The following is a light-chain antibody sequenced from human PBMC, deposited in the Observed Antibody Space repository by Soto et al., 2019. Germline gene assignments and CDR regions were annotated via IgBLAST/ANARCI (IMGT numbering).Light chain of an antibody. CDR2: DAS. CDR3: QHRSSLPIT. Sequence: EIVLTQSPATLSLSPGERATLSCRASQSVSSYLAWYQQKPGQAPRLLIYDASNRATGIPARFSGSGSGTDFTLTSSSLEPEDFAVYYCQHRSSLPITFGQGTRLEIK. V-gene: IGKV3-11*01. J-gene: IGKJ5*01. CDR1: QSVSSY.